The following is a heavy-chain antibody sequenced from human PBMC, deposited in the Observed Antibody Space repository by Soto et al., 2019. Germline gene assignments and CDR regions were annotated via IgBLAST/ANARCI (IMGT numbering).Heavy chain of an antibody. CDR3: ARAPSQGWFDP. V-gene: IGHV4-59*01. D-gene: IGHD6-6*01. CDR2: IYYSGST. Sequence: SETLSLTCTVSGGSISSYYWSWIRQPPGKGLEWIGYIYYSGSTNYNPSLKSRVTISVDTSKNQFSLKLSSVTAADTAVYYCARAPSQGWFDPWGQGTLVTAPQ. J-gene: IGHJ5*02. CDR1: GGSISSYY.